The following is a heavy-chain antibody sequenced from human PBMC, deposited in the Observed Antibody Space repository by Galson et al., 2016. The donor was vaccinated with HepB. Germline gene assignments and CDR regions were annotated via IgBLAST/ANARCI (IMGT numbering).Heavy chain of an antibody. J-gene: IGHJ6*02. CDR2: VYHSGST. V-gene: IGHV4-4*02. CDR3: ARDNGIAAARRPYQYYGMDV. CDR1: GGSISSNNW. D-gene: IGHD6-13*01. Sequence: SETLSLTCAVSGGSISSNNWWSWVRQPPGKGLEWIGEVYHSGSTNYNTSLKGRVTISVDKSKNQFSLNLNSVTAADTAVYYCARDNGIAAARRPYQYYGMDVWGQGTTVTVSS.